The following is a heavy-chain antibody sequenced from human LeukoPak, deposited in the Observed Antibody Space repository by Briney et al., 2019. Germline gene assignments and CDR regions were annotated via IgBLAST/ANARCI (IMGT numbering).Heavy chain of an antibody. CDR2: IYASGST. V-gene: IGHV4-61*02. Sequence: KPSETLSLTCTVSGGSISSGNYYWSWIRQPAGKGLEWIGRIYASGSTNYNPSLKSRVTISVDTSKNQFSLKLNSVTAADTAVYYCARDSPFYSGSSCLDYWGQGTLVTVSS. J-gene: IGHJ4*02. CDR3: ARDSPFYSGSSCLDY. CDR1: GGSISSGNYY. D-gene: IGHD1-26*01.